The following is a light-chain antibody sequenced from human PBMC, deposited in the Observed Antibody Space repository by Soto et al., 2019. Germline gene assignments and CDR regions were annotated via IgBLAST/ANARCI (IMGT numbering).Light chain of an antibody. Sequence: QSVLTQPPSASGTPGQRVTISCSGSRSNIGNNAVTWYQQFPGTAPNLLIYNNNQRPSGVPDRFSGSESGTSASRAISGLQSEDEADYYCATWEASLNAPGVFGGGTKLAAL. J-gene: IGLJ3*02. V-gene: IGLV1-44*01. CDR1: RSNIGNNA. CDR2: NNN. CDR3: ATWEASLNAPGV.